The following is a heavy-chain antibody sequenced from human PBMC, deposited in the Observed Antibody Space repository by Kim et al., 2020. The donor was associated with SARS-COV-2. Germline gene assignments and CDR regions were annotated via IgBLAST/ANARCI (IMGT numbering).Heavy chain of an antibody. CDR3: ARDKAISTWPLDF. J-gene: IGHJ4*02. V-gene: IGHV7-4-1*02. D-gene: IGHD2-2*01. CDR1: GYSFTSYA. Sequence: ASVKVSCKTSGYSFTSYAINWVRQAPGQGLEWMGWINTHSGNPTYGQDFTGRLVFSLDTSARTSFLEISSLRTEDTGVYYCARDKAISTWPLDFWGQGTLVSVSS. CDR2: INTHSGNP.